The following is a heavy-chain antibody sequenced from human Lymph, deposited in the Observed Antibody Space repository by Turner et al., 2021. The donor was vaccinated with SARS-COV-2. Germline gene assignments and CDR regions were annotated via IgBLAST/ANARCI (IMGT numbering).Heavy chain of an antibody. J-gene: IGHJ6*02. CDR3: ATVLCSGGSCYYYGMDV. CDR2: FDPEDGEK. D-gene: IGHD2-15*01. Sequence: QVQLVQSGAEVKKPGASMKVSCKVSGYTLTEFAMHWVRQAPGKGLEWAGGFDPEDGEKVYAQKFQGRVTMTEDTSTDTAYMELSSLRSEDTAVYYCATVLCSGGSCYYYGMDVWGQGTTVTVSS. CDR1: GYTLTEFA. V-gene: IGHV1-24*01.